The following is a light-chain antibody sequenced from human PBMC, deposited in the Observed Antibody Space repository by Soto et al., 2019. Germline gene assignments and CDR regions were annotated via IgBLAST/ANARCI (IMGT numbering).Light chain of an antibody. Sequence: EIVMTQSPATLSVSPGERVTLSCRASQSVFTNFAWSQHKPGQAPRLLIYGASTRATGIPARFSGSGSGTEFTLTISSLQSEDFAVYYCQQYNNWPYTFGQGTKLEIK. CDR2: GAS. CDR1: QSVFTN. V-gene: IGKV3-15*01. J-gene: IGKJ2*01. CDR3: QQYNNWPYT.